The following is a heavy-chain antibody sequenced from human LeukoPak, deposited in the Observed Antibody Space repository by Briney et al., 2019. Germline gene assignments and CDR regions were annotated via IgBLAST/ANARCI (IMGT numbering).Heavy chain of an antibody. CDR3: ARDYYDSSGYSYYFDY. Sequence: SGPTLMHPTRTLTLTCTFCEFSLRTSGVRGSGIRQPPVVALAWLARIDWDDDKFYSTSLKTRLTISKDTSKNQVVLTMTNMDPVDTATYYCARDYYDSSGYSYYFDYWGQGTLVTVSS. CDR1: EFSLRTSGVR. CDR2: IDWDDDK. D-gene: IGHD3-22*01. J-gene: IGHJ4*02. V-gene: IGHV2-70*04.